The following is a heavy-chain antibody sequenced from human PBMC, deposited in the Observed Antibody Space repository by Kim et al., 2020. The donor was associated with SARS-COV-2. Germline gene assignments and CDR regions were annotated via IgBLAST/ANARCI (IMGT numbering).Heavy chain of an antibody. CDR2: INHSGST. CDR3: SRGGVTMVRGSIDY. D-gene: IGHD3-10*01. CDR1: GGSFSGYY. V-gene: IGHV4-34*01. Sequence: SETLSLTCAVYGGSFSGYYWSWTRQPPGKGLEWIGEINHSGSTNYNPSLKSRVSISVDTSKNQFSLKLSSVTAADTAVYYCSRGGVTMVRGSIDYWVQG. J-gene: IGHJ4*02.